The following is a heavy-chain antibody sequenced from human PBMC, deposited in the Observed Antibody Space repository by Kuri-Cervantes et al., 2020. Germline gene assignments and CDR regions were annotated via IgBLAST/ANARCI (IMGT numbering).Heavy chain of an antibody. J-gene: IGHJ6*02. D-gene: IGHD6-13*01. CDR3: ARDRSTWDSSSWYRGLWDYYYGMDV. V-gene: IGHV3-53*01. CDR2: IYSGGST. CDR1: GFTVSSNY. Sequence: GESLKISCAASGFTVSSNYMSWVRQAPGKGLEWVSVIYSGGSTYYADSVKGRFTISRDNAKNSLYLQMNSLRAEDTAVYYCARDRSTWDSSSWYRGLWDYYYGMDVWGQGTTVTVSS.